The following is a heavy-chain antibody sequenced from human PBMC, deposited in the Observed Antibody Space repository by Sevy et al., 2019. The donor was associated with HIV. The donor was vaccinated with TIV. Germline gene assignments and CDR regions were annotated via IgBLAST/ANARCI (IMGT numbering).Heavy chain of an antibody. V-gene: IGHV3-30*18. CDR3: AKGGRYSSGWYYFDY. J-gene: IGHJ4*02. CDR2: ISYDGSNK. Sequence: GGSLRLSCAASGFTFSSYGMHWVRQAPGKGLEWVAVISYDGSNKYYADSVKGRFTISRDNSKNTLYLQMNSLRAEDTAVYHCAKGGRYSSGWYYFDYWGQGTLVTVSS. CDR1: GFTFSSYG. D-gene: IGHD6-19*01.